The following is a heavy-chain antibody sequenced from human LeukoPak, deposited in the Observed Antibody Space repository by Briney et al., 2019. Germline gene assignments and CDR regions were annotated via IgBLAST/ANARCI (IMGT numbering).Heavy chain of an antibody. J-gene: IGHJ6*03. D-gene: IGHD3-10*01. CDR1: GGPFSGYH. V-gene: IGHV4-34*01. CDR3: ARGVNYYGSGSFMSYYYYMDV. Sequence: SETLSLTCAVSGGPFSGYHWSWIRQSPDKGLEDIGEVTHSGSTDYNPSLKSRVTISVDTSKKEFSLRLKSVTAADTAVYYCARGVNYYGSGSFMSYYYYMDVWGKGTTVTVSS. CDR2: VTHSGST.